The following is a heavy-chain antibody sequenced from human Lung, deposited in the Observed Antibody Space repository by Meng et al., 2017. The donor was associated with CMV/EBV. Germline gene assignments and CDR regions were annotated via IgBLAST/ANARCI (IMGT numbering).Heavy chain of an antibody. V-gene: IGHV3-74*01. CDR2: INSDGST. Sequence: GEXXTISCAVSRFTFSTYWMHWVRQAPGKGLVWVSRINSDGSTRYADSVRGRFTISRDNAKNTLYLQMNSLRAEDTAVYYCVLSPYSRSPQWGQGTLVTVSS. D-gene: IGHD6-6*01. J-gene: IGHJ4*02. CDR1: RFTFSTYW. CDR3: VLSPYSRSPQ.